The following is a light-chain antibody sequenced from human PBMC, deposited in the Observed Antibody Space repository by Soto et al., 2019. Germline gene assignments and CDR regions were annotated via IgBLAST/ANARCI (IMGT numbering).Light chain of an antibody. V-gene: IGLV2-14*03. CDR3: SSYTSSSPVV. J-gene: IGLJ2*01. Sequence: QSALTQPASVSGSPGQSITISCTGTSSDVGGYNYVSWYQHLPGKAPKLMIYDVSNRPSGVSTRFSGSKSGNTASLTISGLQAEDEADYYCSSYTSSSPVVFGGGTKVTVL. CDR1: SSDVGGYNY. CDR2: DVS.